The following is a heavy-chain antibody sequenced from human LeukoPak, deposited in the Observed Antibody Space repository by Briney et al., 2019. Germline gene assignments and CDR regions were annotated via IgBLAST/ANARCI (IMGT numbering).Heavy chain of an antibody. CDR3: ARQMITFGGVIVDY. J-gene: IGHJ4*02. CDR1: GYTFTSYG. V-gene: IGHV1-18*01. CDR2: ISAYNGNT. Sequence: ASVKVSCKASGYTFTSYGISWVRQAPGQGLEWMGWISAYNGNTNYAQKLQGRVTMTIDTSTSTAYMELRSLRSDDTAVYYCARQMITFGGVIVDYWGQGTLVTVSS. D-gene: IGHD3-16*02.